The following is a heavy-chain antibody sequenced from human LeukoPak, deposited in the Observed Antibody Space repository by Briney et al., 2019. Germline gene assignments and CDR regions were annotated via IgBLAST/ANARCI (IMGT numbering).Heavy chain of an antibody. D-gene: IGHD5-12*01. CDR2: ISRGSNVI. Sequence: GGSLRLSCAASGFTFRDYSTNWVRQAPGKGLEWPSYISRGSNVIYYADSVKGRFTTSRDDAKNSLFLQMNSLRDEDTALYYCARDPGYSYAMDYWGQGTLVTVSS. J-gene: IGHJ4*02. V-gene: IGHV3-48*02. CDR3: ARDPGYSYAMDY. CDR1: GFTFRDYS.